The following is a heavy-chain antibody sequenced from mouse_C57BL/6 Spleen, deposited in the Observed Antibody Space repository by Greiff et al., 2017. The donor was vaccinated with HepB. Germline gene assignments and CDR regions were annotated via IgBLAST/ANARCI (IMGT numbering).Heavy chain of an antibody. CDR2: IYPGSGST. V-gene: IGHV1-55*01. Sequence: QVQLQQPGAEHVKPGASVKMSCKASGYTFTSYWITWVKQRPGQGLEWIGDIYPGSGSTNYNEKFKSKATLTVDTSSSTAYMQLSSLTSEDSAVYYCARRGYGSSYPLYAMDYWGQGTSVTVSS. CDR3: ARRGYGSSYPLYAMDY. CDR1: GYTFTSYW. J-gene: IGHJ4*01. D-gene: IGHD1-1*01.